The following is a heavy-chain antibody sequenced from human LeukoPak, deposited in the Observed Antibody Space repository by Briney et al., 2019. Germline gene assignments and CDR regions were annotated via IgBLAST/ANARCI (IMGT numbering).Heavy chain of an antibody. CDR2: VSAYNGNT. CDR1: GYTFTSYG. Sequence: ASVKVSCKASGYTFTSYGISWVRQAPGQGLEWMGWVSAYNGNTNYAQKLQGRVTMTTDTSTSTAYMELRSLRSDDTAVYYCARSTPYIVVVPAAPTFDYWGQGTLVTVSS. D-gene: IGHD2-2*01. J-gene: IGHJ4*02. CDR3: ARSTPYIVVVPAAPTFDY. V-gene: IGHV1-18*01.